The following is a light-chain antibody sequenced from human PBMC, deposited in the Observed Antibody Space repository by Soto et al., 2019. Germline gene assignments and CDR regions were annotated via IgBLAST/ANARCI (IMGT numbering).Light chain of an antibody. Sequence: QSALTQPPSASGSPGQSVTISCTGTSSDVGGYNYVSWYQQHPGKAPKLMIYDVSKRPSGVPDRFSGSKSGNTASLTVSGVQAEDEADYYCSSYADSNNLVFGGRTKLTVL. CDR2: DVS. J-gene: IGLJ3*02. V-gene: IGLV2-8*01. CDR3: SSYADSNNLV. CDR1: SSDVGGYNY.